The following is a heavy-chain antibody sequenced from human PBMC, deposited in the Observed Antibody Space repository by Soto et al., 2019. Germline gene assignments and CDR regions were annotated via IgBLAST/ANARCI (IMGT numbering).Heavy chain of an antibody. J-gene: IGHJ4*02. V-gene: IGHV3-23*01. CDR1: GFSFGSYA. CDR3: ARWSYLDY. CDR2: ISGSDGKT. Sequence: PGGSLRLSCAASGFSFGSYALSWVRQAQGKGLEWVSTISGSDGKTFYADSVKGRFSISRDTSQSALYLQMNSLRADDTAMYYCARWSYLDYWGQGTRVTVSS. D-gene: IGHD3-3*01.